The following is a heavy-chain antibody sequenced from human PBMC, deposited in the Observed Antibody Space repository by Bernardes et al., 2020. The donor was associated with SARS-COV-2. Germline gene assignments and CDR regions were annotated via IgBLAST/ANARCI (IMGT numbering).Heavy chain of an antibody. V-gene: IGHV3-9*01. CDR1: GFTFDDYA. CDR2: ISWNSGSI. J-gene: IGHJ6*02. Sequence: SLRLSCAASGFTFDDYAMHWVRQAPGKGLEWVSGISWNSGSIGYADSVKGRFTISRDNAKNSLYLQMNSLRAEDTALYYCAKDMGDGYNYYGMDVWGQGTTVTVSS. CDR3: AKDMGDGYNYYGMDV. D-gene: IGHD1-26*01.